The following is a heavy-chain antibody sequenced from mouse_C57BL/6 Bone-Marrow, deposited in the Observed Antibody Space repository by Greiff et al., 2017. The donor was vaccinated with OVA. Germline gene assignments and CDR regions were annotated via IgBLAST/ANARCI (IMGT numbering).Heavy chain of an antibody. D-gene: IGHD2-5*01. Sequence: VQLKQPGAELVKPGASVKLSCKASGYTFTSYWMHWVKQRPGRGLEWIGRIDPNSGGTKYNEKFKGKATLTVDKPSSTAYMQLSSLTSEDSAVYYCAISNYYFDYWGQGTTLTVSS. CDR1: GYTFTSYW. CDR2: IDPNSGGT. V-gene: IGHV1-72*01. CDR3: AISNYYFDY. J-gene: IGHJ2*01.